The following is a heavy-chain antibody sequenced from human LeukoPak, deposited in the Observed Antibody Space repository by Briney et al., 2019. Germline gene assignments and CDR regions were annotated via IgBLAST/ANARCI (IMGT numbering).Heavy chain of an antibody. CDR3: ARDCIGCHGFDS. V-gene: IGHV1-18*01. J-gene: IGHJ4*02. D-gene: IGHD1-26*01. CDR2: VSAYADNT. Sequence: ASVKVSCKASGYNFFSDGITWVRQAPGQGLEWKGWVSAYADNTNYVQKFQGRVTMTTDTSTSTAYMELRSLRSDDTAVYYCARDCIGCHGFDSWGQGTLVTVSS. CDR1: GYNFFSDG.